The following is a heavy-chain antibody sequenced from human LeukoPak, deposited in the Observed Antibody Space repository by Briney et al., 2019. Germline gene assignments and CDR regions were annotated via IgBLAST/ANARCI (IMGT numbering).Heavy chain of an antibody. Sequence: SQTLSLTCAVSGGSISSGGYSWSWIRQPPGKGLEWIGYIYHSGSTYYNPSLKSRVTISVDRSKNQFSLKLSTVTAADTAVYYCARGRTGTTSTREGIVDFDYWGQGTLVTVSS. V-gene: IGHV4-30-2*01. CDR3: ARGRTGTTSTREGIVDFDY. J-gene: IGHJ4*02. CDR2: IYHSGST. CDR1: GGSISSGGYS. D-gene: IGHD1-7*01.